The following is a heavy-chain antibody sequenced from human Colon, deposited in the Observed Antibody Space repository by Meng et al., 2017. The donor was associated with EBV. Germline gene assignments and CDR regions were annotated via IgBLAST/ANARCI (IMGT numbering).Heavy chain of an antibody. D-gene: IGHD4-23*01. Sequence: QLPLGELGLGPGKPSEPLSLTCTVSGGPISRTGTCGGWIRQPPGKGLEWIGSQCHADDTYYNPSLMGRVTISVDTSKNQVSLKLTSVTAADTSIYYCARHTFSGNPGGIDSWGQGILVTVSS. CDR3: ARHTFSGNPGGIDS. CDR2: QCHADDT. CDR1: GGPISRTGTC. V-gene: IGHV4-39*01. J-gene: IGHJ4*02.